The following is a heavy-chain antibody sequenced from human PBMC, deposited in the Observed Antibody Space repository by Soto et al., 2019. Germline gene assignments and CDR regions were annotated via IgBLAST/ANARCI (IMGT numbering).Heavy chain of an antibody. CDR3: ARVRSRVTMVRGLPDY. V-gene: IGHV4-34*01. Sequence: TSETLSLTCAVYGGSFSGYYWSWIRQPPGKGLEWIGEINHSGSTNYNPSLKSRVTISVDTSKNQFSLKLSSVTAADTAVYYCARVRSRVTMVRGLPDYWGQGTLVTVSS. J-gene: IGHJ4*02. CDR2: INHSGST. CDR1: GGSFSGYY. D-gene: IGHD3-10*01.